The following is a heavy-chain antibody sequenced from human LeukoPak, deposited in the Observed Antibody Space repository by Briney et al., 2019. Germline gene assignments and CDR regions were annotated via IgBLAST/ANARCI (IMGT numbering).Heavy chain of an antibody. Sequence: GGSLRLSCAASGFTFSSYWMHWVRQAPGKGLEWVSAISGSGGSTYYADSVKGRFTISRDNSKNTLYLQMNSLRAEDTAVYYCAKGVYYDSSGLDGMDVWGQGTTVTVSS. CDR2: ISGSGGST. CDR3: AKGVYYDSSGLDGMDV. D-gene: IGHD3-22*01. V-gene: IGHV3-23*01. CDR1: GFTFSSYW. J-gene: IGHJ6*02.